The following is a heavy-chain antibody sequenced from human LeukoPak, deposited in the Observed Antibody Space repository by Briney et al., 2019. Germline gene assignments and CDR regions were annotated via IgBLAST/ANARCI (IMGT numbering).Heavy chain of an antibody. V-gene: IGHV3-64*01. CDR1: GFTFSSYA. D-gene: IGHD6-19*01. Sequence: PGGSLRLSCAASGFTFSSYAMHWVRQAPGKGLEYVSAISSNGGSTYYANSVKGRFTISRDNSKNTLYLQMNSLRAEDTAVYYCAKDAWAVAAANPAWGQGTLVTVSS. CDR3: AKDAWAVAAANPA. J-gene: IGHJ5*02. CDR2: ISSNGGST.